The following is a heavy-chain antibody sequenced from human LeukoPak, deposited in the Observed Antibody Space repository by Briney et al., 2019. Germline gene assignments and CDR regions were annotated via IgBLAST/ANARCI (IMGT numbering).Heavy chain of an antibody. CDR1: GFTFGDYA. D-gene: IGHD3-10*01. Sequence: GGSLRLSCTASGFTFGDYAMSWVRQAPGKGLEWVGFIRSKAYGGTTEYAASVKGRFTISRDDSKSIAYLQMNSLKTEDTAVYCCTRVNTIPFGELFLNWFDPWGQGTLVTVSS. V-gene: IGHV3-49*04. CDR3: TRVNTIPFGELFLNWFDP. J-gene: IGHJ5*02. CDR2: IRSKAYGGTT.